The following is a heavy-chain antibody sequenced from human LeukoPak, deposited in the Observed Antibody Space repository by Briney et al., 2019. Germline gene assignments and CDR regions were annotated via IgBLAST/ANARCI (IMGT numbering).Heavy chain of an antibody. Sequence: ASVKVSCKASGYTFTSYGISWVRQAPGQGLEWMGWISAYNGNKNYAQKLQGRVTMTTDTSTSTAYMELRSLRSHDTAVYYCARDQYTGAPMDYWGQGTLVTVSS. CDR3: ARDQYTGAPMDY. CDR2: ISAYNGNK. V-gene: IGHV1-18*01. J-gene: IGHJ4*02. D-gene: IGHD1-1*01. CDR1: GYTFTSYG.